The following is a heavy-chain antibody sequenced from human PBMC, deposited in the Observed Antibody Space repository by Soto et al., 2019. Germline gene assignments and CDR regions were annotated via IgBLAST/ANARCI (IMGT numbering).Heavy chain of an antibody. CDR1: GGSISSGGYY. V-gene: IGHV4-31*03. Sequence: SETLSLTCTVSGGSISSGGYYWSWIRQHPGKGLEWIGYIYYSGSTYYNPSLKSRVTISVDTSKNQFSLKLSSVTAADTAVYYCATLVPAANQKQYYYYYYMDVWGKGTTVTVSS. J-gene: IGHJ6*03. D-gene: IGHD2-2*01. CDR3: ATLVPAANQKQYYYYYYMDV. CDR2: IYYSGST.